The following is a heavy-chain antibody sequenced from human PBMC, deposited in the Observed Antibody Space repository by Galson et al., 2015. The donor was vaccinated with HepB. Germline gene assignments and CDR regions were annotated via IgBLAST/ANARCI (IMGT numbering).Heavy chain of an antibody. V-gene: IGHV3-7*01. J-gene: IGHJ4*02. Sequence: SLRLSCAASGFTFGSYWIDWGRQAPGKGLDWVGNINLDGSANFYVDSVKGRSTISRDNAKNSVYLQMSSLRAEDPAVDYCGVKDSGYWGQGTLVTVSS. D-gene: IGHD3-10*01. CDR1: GFTFGSYW. CDR2: INLDGSAN. CDR3: GVKDSGY.